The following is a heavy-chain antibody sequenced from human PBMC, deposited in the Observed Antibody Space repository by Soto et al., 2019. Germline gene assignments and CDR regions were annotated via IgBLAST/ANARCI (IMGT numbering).Heavy chain of an antibody. V-gene: IGHV3-48*03. Sequence: GGSLRLSCAASGFTFSSYEMNWVRQAPGKGLEWVSYISSSGTTIYYADSVKGRFTISRDNAKNSLSLQLNSLRAEDTAVYSCERDYSGDYIIDYWGQGTLVTVSS. D-gene: IGHD4-17*01. CDR1: GFTFSSYE. CDR2: ISSSGTTI. CDR3: ERDYSGDYIIDY. J-gene: IGHJ4*02.